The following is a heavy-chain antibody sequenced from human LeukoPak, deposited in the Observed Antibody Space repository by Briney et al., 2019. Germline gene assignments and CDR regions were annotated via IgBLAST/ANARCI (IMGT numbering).Heavy chain of an antibody. J-gene: IGHJ4*02. CDR3: ATLAYYYDTFDY. CDR2: ISGDGGST. CDR1: GFTFDDYA. V-gene: IGHV3-43*02. Sequence: GGSLRLSCAASGFTFDDYAVHWVRQAPGKGLEWVSLISGDGGSTYYADSVKGRFTISRDNSKNSLYLQMNSLRTEDTALYYCATLAYYYDTFDYWGQGTLVTVSS. D-gene: IGHD3-22*01.